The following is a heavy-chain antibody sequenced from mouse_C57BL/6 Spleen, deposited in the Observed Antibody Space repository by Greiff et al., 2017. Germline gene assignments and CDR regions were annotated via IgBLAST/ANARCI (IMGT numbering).Heavy chain of an antibody. Sequence: QVQLQQPGAELVMPGASVKLSCKASGYTFTSYWMHWVKQRPGQGLEWIGEIDPSDSYTNYNQKFKGKSTLTVDKSSSTAYMQLSSLTSEDSAVYYCARRITTVVEGAMDYWGQGTSVTVSS. CDR3: ARRITTVVEGAMDY. CDR2: IDPSDSYT. D-gene: IGHD1-1*01. J-gene: IGHJ4*01. CDR1: GYTFTSYW. V-gene: IGHV1-69*01.